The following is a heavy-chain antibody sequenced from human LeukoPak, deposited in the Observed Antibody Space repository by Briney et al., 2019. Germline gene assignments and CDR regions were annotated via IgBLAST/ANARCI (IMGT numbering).Heavy chain of an antibody. Sequence: SETLSLTCTVSGGSISSGDYYWSWIRQPPGKGLEWIGYIYYSGSTYYNPSLKSRVTISVDTSKNQFSLKLSSVTAADTAVYYCARASQGWFDPWGQGTLITVSS. CDR2: IYYSGST. CDR3: ARASQGWFDP. CDR1: GGSISSGDYY. J-gene: IGHJ5*02. V-gene: IGHV4-30-4*01.